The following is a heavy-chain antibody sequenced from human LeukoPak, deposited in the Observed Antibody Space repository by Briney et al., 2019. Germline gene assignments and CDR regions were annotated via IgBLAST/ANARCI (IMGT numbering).Heavy chain of an antibody. V-gene: IGHV3-21*01. Sequence: GGSLRLSCVASGFIFSDYSMDWVRQAPGKGLEWVSSISSSSAYIFYSDSVKGRFTLSRDNSQSTLYLQMNSLTTGDTAIYYCAKQIDGSGTFLYPKYFDYWGQGTLVTVSS. CDR1: GFIFSDYS. J-gene: IGHJ4*02. D-gene: IGHD3-10*01. CDR2: ISSSSAYI. CDR3: AKQIDGSGTFLYPKYFDY.